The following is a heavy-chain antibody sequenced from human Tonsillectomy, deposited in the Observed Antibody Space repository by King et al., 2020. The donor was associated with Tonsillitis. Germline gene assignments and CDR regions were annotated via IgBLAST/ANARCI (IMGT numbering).Heavy chain of an antibody. CDR1: GFTFSDYA. CDR2: ILYYGGKK. Sequence: VQLVQSGGGVVQPGRSLRLSCAASGFTFSDYAMHWVRQAPGKGLEWVAVILYYGGKKYYADSVKGRFTISRGDLKNTLYLQMNSLRAEDTAVYYCARSHSVGCAGSFAPPPGDSWGQGTLVTVSS. V-gene: IGHV3-33*05. J-gene: IGHJ4*02. D-gene: IGHD3-10*02. CDR3: ARSHSVGCAGSFAPPPGDS.